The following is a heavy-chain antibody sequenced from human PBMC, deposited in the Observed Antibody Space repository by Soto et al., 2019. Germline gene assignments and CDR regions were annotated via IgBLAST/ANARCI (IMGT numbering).Heavy chain of an antibody. CDR1: GGSVSSSSYY. J-gene: IGHJ4*02. CDR3: ARLGEAYYYDSSGYYYYFDH. V-gene: IGHV4-39*01. Sequence: SETLSLTCTVSGGSVSSSSYYWGWVRQPPGKGLEWIGTVYYNGRTYYDPSLKSRVTISVDTSKNQFSLRLSSVTAADTAVYYCARLGEAYYYDSSGYYYYFDHWGQGTLVTVSS. CDR2: VYYNGRT. D-gene: IGHD3-22*01.